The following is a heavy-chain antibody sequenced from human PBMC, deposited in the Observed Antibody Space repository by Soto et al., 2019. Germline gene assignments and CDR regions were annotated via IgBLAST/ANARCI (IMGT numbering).Heavy chain of an antibody. Sequence: ASVKVSCKASGFSFTGYYIHWLRQAPGQGLEWMGWINAHSGVTEYAQKFQGRVTLTRDTSIATAYLTLTSLTPDDTALYYCAKDFTRQLAYWLDPWGQGTQVTVSS. CDR2: INAHSGVT. J-gene: IGHJ5*02. CDR3: AKDFTRQLAYWLDP. V-gene: IGHV1-2*02. D-gene: IGHD6-6*01. CDR1: GFSFTGYY.